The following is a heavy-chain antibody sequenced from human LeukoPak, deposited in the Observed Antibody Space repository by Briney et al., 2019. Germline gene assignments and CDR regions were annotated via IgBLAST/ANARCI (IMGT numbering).Heavy chain of an antibody. J-gene: IGHJ4*02. CDR1: GFTFSSYG. D-gene: IGHD3-10*01. CDR2: ISYDGSNK. CDR3: AKDPSMVRGALRYCFDY. Sequence: GRSLRPSCAASGFTFSSYGMHWVRQAPGKGLEWVAVISYDGSNKYYADSVKGRFTISRDNSKNTLYLQMNSLRAEDTAVYYCAKDPSMVRGALRYCFDYWGQGTLVTVSS. V-gene: IGHV3-30*18.